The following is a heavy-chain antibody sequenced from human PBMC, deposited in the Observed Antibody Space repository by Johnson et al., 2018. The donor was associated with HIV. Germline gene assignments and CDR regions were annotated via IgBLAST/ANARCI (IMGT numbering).Heavy chain of an antibody. CDR1: GFTFSSYA. V-gene: IGHV3-30-3*01. CDR3: TTDPPGMSSTSERDAFDI. Sequence: QMQLVESGGGLVKPGRSLRLSCAASGFTFSSYAMHWVRQAPGKGLEWVAVISYDGSNKYYADSVKGRFTISRDNSKNTLYLQMNSLRAEDTAVYYCTTDPPGMSSTSERDAFDIWGQGTMVTVSS. D-gene: IGHD2-2*01. J-gene: IGHJ3*02. CDR2: ISYDGSNK.